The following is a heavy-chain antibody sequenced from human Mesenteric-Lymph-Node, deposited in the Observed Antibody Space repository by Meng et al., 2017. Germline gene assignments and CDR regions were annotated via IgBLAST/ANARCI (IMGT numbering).Heavy chain of an antibody. Sequence: GESLKISCAASGFTFGPFWMNWVRQAPGKGLEWVAKIKEDGSEKYYVDSVKGRFTISRDNANKSLYLQMNSLRAEDTAVYYCASSMVATTFVYYYYGMDVWGQGTTVTVSS. CDR3: ASSMVATTFVYYYYGMDV. CDR2: IKEDGSEK. D-gene: IGHD5-12*01. CDR1: GFTFGPFW. J-gene: IGHJ6*02. V-gene: IGHV3-7*01.